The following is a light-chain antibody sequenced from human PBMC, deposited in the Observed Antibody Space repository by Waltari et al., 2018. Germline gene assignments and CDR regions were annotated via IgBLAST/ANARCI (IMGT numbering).Light chain of an antibody. CDR3: CSYTTSSTYV. V-gene: IGLV2-14*01. CDR1: SSDVGGYTY. Sequence: QSALTQPASVSGSPGQSITISCTGTSSDVGGYTYVSWYQQHPGNVPKLMIYDVSNRPSEISNRFSGSKSGNTASLTISGLQADDEADYYCCSYTTSSTYVFGPGTKVTVL. J-gene: IGLJ1*01. CDR2: DVS.